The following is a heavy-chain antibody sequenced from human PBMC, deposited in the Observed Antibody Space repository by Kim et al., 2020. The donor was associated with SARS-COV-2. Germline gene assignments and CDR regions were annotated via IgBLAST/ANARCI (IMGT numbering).Heavy chain of an antibody. V-gene: IGHV3-7*03. CDR2: INEDGSDK. D-gene: IGHD5-12*01. J-gene: IGHJ4*02. CDR1: GFTFSRFW. CDR3: ARDGYSGYDKAFDY. Sequence: GGSLRLSCAASGFTFSRFWMSWVRQAPGKGLEWVANINEDGSDKYCVDSVKGRLTISRDNAKNSLYLQMNSLGAEDTAVYYCARDGYSGYDKAFDYWGQGTRFTVSS.